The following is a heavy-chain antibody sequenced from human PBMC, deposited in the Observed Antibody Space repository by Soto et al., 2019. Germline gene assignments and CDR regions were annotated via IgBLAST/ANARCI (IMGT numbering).Heavy chain of an antibody. D-gene: IGHD2-15*01. CDR1: GGSVSSGNYY. V-gene: IGHV4-61*01. CDR2: IYYSGST. J-gene: IGHJ3*02. CDR3: ARGLCSGGSCYNYDAFDI. Sequence: SETLSLTCTVSGGSVSSGNYYWSWIRQPPGKGLEWIGYIYYSGSTNYNPSLKSRVTISVDTSKNQFSLKLSSVTAADTAVYYCARGLCSGGSCYNYDAFDIWGQGTMVTVSS.